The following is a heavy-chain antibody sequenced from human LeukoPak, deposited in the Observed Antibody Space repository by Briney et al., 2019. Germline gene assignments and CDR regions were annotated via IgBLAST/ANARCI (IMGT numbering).Heavy chain of an antibody. J-gene: IGHJ3*02. D-gene: IGHD5-12*01. CDR2: ISGSGSNT. V-gene: IGHV3-23*01. CDR3: AKVLRWTSGLREHDAFDI. CDR1: GFTFSSYA. Sequence: GGSLRLSCAASGFTFSSYAMSWVRQAPGKGLEWVSTISGSGSNTFYADSVKGRFTISRDNSKNTLYLQMNSLRAEDTAVYYCAKVLRWTSGLREHDAFDIWGQGTMVTVSS.